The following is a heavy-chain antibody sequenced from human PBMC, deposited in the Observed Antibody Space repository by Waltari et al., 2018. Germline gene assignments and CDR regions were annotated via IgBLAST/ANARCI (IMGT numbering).Heavy chain of an antibody. Sequence: QVQLQESGPGLVKPSETLSLTCTVSGGSISSYYWSWIRQPPGKGLEWIGYIYYSGSTNYNPSLKSRVTISVDTSKNQFSLKLSSVTAADTAVYYCARVRGWGPYYFDYWGQGTLVTVSS. J-gene: IGHJ4*02. CDR1: GGSISSYY. D-gene: IGHD7-27*01. V-gene: IGHV4-59*01. CDR3: ARVRGWGPYYFDY. CDR2: IYYSGST.